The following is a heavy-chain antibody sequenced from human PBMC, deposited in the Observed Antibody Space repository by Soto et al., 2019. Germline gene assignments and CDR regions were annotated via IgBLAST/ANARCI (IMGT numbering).Heavy chain of an antibody. CDR3: ARQRIEPAQYYFDY. CDR2: ILSSGST. CDR1: GGPVSSGIYY. D-gene: IGHD2-2*01. Sequence: SETLSLTCTVSGGPVSSGIYYWTWIRQSPGKGLEWMGYILSSGSTDYNPSLKSRVTISVDTSKNEFSLKLRSVTAADTAVYYCARQRIEPAQYYFDYWGQGMLVTVSS. J-gene: IGHJ4*02. V-gene: IGHV4-61*01.